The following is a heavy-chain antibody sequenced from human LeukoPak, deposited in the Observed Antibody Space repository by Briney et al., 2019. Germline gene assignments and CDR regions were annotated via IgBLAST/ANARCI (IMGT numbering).Heavy chain of an antibody. J-gene: IGHJ4*02. V-gene: IGHV3-48*04. Sequence: PGGSLRLSCAASGFTFSSYSMNWVRQAPGKGLEWVSYISSSSSTIYYADSVKGRFTISRDNAKNSLYLQMNSLRAEDTAVYYCARDRRMVRGAYFDYWGQGTLVTVSS. CDR3: ARDRRMVRGAYFDY. D-gene: IGHD3-10*01. CDR2: ISSSSSTI. CDR1: GFTFSSYS.